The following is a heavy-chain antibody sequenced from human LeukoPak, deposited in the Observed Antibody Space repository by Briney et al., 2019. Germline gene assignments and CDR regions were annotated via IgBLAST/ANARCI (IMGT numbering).Heavy chain of an antibody. CDR3: ARANPRRVDFWSGRNWFDP. CDR2: IYYSGGT. Sequence: SETLSLTCTVSGGSISRSSYYWGWIRQSPEKGLEWIGTIYYSGGTYYNPSLKSRVTISVDTSKNQFSLKMSSVTAADTAVYYCARANPRRVDFWSGRNWFDPWGQGTLVTVSS. CDR1: GGSISRSSYY. V-gene: IGHV4-39*01. J-gene: IGHJ5*02. D-gene: IGHD3-3*01.